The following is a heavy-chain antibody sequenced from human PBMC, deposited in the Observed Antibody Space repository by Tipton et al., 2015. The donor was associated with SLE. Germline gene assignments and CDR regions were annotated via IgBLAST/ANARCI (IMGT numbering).Heavy chain of an antibody. V-gene: IGHV4-59*08. CDR1: GGSISSYY. Sequence: TLSLTCTVSGGSISSYYWSWIRQPPGRGLEWIGYIYYSGSTNYNPSLKSRVTISVDTSKNQFSMKLSSVTAADTALYYCARLRTGDTRGVADHWGQGTLVTVSS. CDR3: ARLRTGDTRGVADH. CDR2: IYYSGST. D-gene: IGHD7-27*01. J-gene: IGHJ4*02.